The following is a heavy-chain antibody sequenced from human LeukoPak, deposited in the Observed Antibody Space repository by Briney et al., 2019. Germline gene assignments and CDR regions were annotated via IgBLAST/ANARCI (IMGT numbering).Heavy chain of an antibody. D-gene: IGHD5-12*01. CDR3: AKDRGDIVATIFRAVAALFDY. Sequence: PGGSLRLSCAASGFTFSSYAMSWVRQAPGKGLEWVSAISGSGGSTYYADSVKGRFTISRDNSKNTLYLQMNSLRAEDTAVYFCAKDRGDIVATIFRAVAALFDYWGQGTLVTVSS. CDR1: GFTFSSYA. V-gene: IGHV3-23*01. J-gene: IGHJ4*02. CDR2: ISGSGGST.